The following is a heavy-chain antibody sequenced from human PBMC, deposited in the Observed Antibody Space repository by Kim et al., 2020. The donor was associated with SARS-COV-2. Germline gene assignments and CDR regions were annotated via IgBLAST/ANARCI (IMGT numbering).Heavy chain of an antibody. Sequence: GGSLRLSCAASGFSFSTSALHWVRQAPGKGLEWVAVISYDGSFKNYPDSVKGRFTISRDDSKKMLYLQMNSLRADDTAVHFCVREEGVAFTTPTFRSWG. CDR3: VREEGVAFTTPTFRS. CDR2: ISYDGSFK. J-gene: IGHJ1*01. V-gene: IGHV3-30-3*01. CDR1: GFSFSTSA. D-gene: IGHD2-15*01.